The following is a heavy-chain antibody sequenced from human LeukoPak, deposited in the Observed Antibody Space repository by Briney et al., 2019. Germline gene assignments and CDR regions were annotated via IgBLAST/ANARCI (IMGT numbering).Heavy chain of an antibody. D-gene: IGHD3-10*01. Sequence: ASVKVSCKASGYTFTGYYMHWVRQALGQGLEWMGWINPNSGGTNYAQKFQGRVTMTRDTSISTAYMELSRLRSDDTAVYYCAREAGGSGSYLGNWFDPWGQGTLVTVSS. CDR1: GYTFTGYY. CDR3: AREAGGSGSYLGNWFDP. J-gene: IGHJ5*02. CDR2: INPNSGGT. V-gene: IGHV1-2*02.